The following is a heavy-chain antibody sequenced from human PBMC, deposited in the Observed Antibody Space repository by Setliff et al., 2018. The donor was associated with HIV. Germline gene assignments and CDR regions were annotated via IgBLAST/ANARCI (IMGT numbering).Heavy chain of an antibody. Sequence: ASVKVSCKASGYTFIDYFMHWVRQAPGQGLEWMGWISPNNGDTNYAQKLKGRVTMTTDTSTSTAYMEVRSLRSDDTAVYYCARKGTGDAFDIWGQGTMVTVS. CDR3: ARKGTGDAFDI. V-gene: IGHV1-18*04. D-gene: IGHD1-1*01. CDR2: ISPNNGDT. J-gene: IGHJ3*02. CDR1: GYTFIDYF.